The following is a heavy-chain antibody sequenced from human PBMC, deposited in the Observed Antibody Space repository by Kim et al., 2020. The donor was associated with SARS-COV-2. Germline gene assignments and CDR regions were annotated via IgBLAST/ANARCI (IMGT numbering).Heavy chain of an antibody. CDR2: INPSGGST. CDR3: ARDRVVVTAIPYYGMDV. D-gene: IGHD2-21*02. V-gene: IGHV1-46*01. J-gene: IGHJ6*02. CDR1: GYTFSSYS. Sequence: ASVKVSCKASGYTFSSYSMHWVRQAPGQGLEWMGIINPSGGSTSYAQKFQVRVTMTMDTSTSTVYMELSSLRSEDTAVYYCARDRVVVTAIPYYGMDVWGQGTTVTVSS.